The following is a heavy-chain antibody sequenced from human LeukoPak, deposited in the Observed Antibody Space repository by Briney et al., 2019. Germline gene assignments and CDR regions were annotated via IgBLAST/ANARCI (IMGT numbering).Heavy chain of an antibody. D-gene: IGHD1-26*01. CDR3: VKGNPGIVGARDPFDI. V-gene: IGHV3-23*01. Sequence: GGSLRLSCAASGFTFSSYSMAWVRQAPGKGLEWVSSISGSGGSTYYADSVKGRFTISRDNSKNTLYLQMNSLRAEDTAVYYCVKGNPGIVGARDPFDIWGQGTMVTVSS. J-gene: IGHJ3*02. CDR1: GFTFSSYS. CDR2: ISGSGGST.